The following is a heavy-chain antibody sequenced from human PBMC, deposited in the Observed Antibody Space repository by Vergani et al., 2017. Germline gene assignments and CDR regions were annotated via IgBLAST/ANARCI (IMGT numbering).Heavy chain of an antibody. Sequence: EVQLVESGGGLVKPGGSLRLSCAASGFTFSNAWMSWVRQAPGKGLEWVGRIKSKTDGGTTDYAAPVKGRFTISRDDSKTPLYLQMNSLKTEDTAVYYCTTRYCSSTSCYGRDYYYYYGMDVWGQGTTVTVSS. V-gene: IGHV3-15*01. CDR3: TTRYCSSTSCYGRDYYYYYGMDV. CDR1: GFTFSNAW. D-gene: IGHD2-2*01. J-gene: IGHJ6*02. CDR2: IKSKTDGGTT.